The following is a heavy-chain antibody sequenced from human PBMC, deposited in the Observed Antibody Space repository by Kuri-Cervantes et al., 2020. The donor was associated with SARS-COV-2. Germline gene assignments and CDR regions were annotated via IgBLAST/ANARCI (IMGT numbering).Heavy chain of an antibody. CDR3: ARQGFSKGGYFDY. V-gene: IGHV4-39*01. D-gene: IGHD3-3*01. J-gene: IGHJ4*02. CDR1: GGSISSSSYY. Sequence: GSLRLSCTVSGGSISSSSYYWGWIRQPPGKGLEWIGSIYYSWSTYYNPSLKSRVTISVDTSKNQFSLKLSSVTAADTAVYYCARQGFSKGGYFDYWGQGTLVTVSS. CDR2: IYYSWST.